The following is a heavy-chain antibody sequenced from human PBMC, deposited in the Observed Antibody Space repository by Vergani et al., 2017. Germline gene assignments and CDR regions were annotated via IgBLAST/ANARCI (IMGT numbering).Heavy chain of an antibody. J-gene: IGHJ4*02. D-gene: IGHD1-1*01. CDR2: IKNDGGKS. CDR1: GFTFSDFA. Sequence: QVELVESGGGVVQPGGSLLLSCAASGFTFSDFAMHWLRQSPGKGPEWVSTIKNDGGKSHYADFVKGRFAISRDNSRNTLYLQMNSLRVEDTAVYYCGRGSDNYNWGQGALVTV. V-gene: IGHV3-30*09. CDR3: GRGSDNYN.